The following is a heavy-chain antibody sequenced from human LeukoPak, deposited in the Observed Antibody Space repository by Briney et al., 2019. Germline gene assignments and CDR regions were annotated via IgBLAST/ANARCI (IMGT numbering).Heavy chain of an antibody. CDR2: IRYDGSNK. V-gene: IGHV3-30*02. CDR3: ARVCYDFWSGYYTGAFDI. J-gene: IGHJ3*02. D-gene: IGHD3-3*01. CDR1: GFTFSSYG. Sequence: GGSLRLSCAASGFTFSSYGMHWVRQAPGKGLEWVAFIRYDGSNKYYADSVKGRFTISRDNSKNTLYLQMNSLRAEDTAVYYCARVCYDFWSGYYTGAFDIWGQGTMVTVSS.